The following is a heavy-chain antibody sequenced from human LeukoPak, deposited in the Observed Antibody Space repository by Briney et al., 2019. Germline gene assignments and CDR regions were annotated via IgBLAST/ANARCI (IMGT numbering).Heavy chain of an antibody. V-gene: IGHV4-59*01. J-gene: IGHJ4*02. CDR3: AREVPYYYGSGSYYV. CDR2: IYYSGST. Sequence: SETLSLTCTVPGGSISSYYWSWIRQPPGKGLHWIGYIYYSGSTNYNPSLKSRVTISVDTSKNQFSLKLSSVTAADTAVYYCAREVPYYYGSGSYYVWGQGTLVTVSS. CDR1: GGSISSYY. D-gene: IGHD3-10*01.